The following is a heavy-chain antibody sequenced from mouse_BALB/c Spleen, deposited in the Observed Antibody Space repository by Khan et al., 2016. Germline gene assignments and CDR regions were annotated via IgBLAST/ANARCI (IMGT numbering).Heavy chain of an antibody. D-gene: IGHD1-1*01. J-gene: IGHJ4*01. CDR2: INTYTGEP. CDR1: GYTFTNYG. CDR3: ASLLRYAMDY. Sequence: QIQLVQSGPELKKPGETVKISCKASGYTFTNYGMNWVKQAPGKGLKWMGWINTYTGEPTYADDFKGRFAFSLETSASTAYLQINNLKNEDTATXFCASLLRYAMDYWGQGTSVTVSS. V-gene: IGHV9-3-1*01.